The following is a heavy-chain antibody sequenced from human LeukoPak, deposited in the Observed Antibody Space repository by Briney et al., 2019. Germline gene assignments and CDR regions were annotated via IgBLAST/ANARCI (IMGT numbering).Heavy chain of an antibody. D-gene: IGHD1-1*01. CDR1: GGSSSGYY. Sequence: PSETLSLTCAVYGGSSSGYYWSWIRQPPGKGLEWIGSIYHSGSTYYNPSLKSRVTISVDTSKNQFSLKLSSVTAADTAVYYCARLNPTGRNFDYWGQGTLVTVSS. V-gene: IGHV4-34*01. CDR3: ARLNPTGRNFDY. CDR2: IYHSGST. J-gene: IGHJ4*02.